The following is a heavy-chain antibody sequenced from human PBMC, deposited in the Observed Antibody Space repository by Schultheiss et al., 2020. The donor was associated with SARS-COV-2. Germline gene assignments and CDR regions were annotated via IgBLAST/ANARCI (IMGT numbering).Heavy chain of an antibody. V-gene: IGHV3-23*01. D-gene: IGHD3-10*01. Sequence: GGSLRLSCAASGFNFSASAMSWVRQAPGKGLEWVSVMSGRGDSTIYAESLRGRFTMSRDNSKSTLYLQMNTLRAEDTAVYYCAKGGYCASGTCQEGWIDPWGQGTLVTVSS. CDR1: GFNFSASA. CDR3: AKGGYCASGTCQEGWIDP. J-gene: IGHJ5*02. CDR2: MSGRGDST.